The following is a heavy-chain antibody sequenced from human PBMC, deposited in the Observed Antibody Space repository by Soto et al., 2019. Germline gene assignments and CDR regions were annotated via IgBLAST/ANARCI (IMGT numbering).Heavy chain of an antibody. CDR1: GFTFSSYA. D-gene: IGHD3-3*01. Sequence: GGSLRLSCAASGFTFSSYAMSWVRQAPGKGLEWVSAISGSGGSTYYADSVKGRFTISRDNSKNTLYLQMNSLRAEGTAVYYCAKGFLEWFYMDVWGKGTTVTSP. V-gene: IGHV3-23*01. J-gene: IGHJ6*03. CDR2: ISGSGGST. CDR3: AKGFLEWFYMDV.